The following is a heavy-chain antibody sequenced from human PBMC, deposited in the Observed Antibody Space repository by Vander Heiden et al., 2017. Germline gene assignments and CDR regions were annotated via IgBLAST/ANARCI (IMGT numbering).Heavy chain of an antibody. J-gene: IGHJ6*02. CDR2: ISSSSSYI. V-gene: IGHV3-21*01. Sequence: EVQLVESGGGLVKPGGSLRLPCAASGFTFSSCSMNWVRQAPGKGLEWVSSISSSSSYIYYADSVKGRFTISRDNAKNSLYLQMNSLRAEDTAVYYCARDVQGCMLCPSYYYYGMDVWGQGTTVTVSS. CDR1: GFTFSSCS. D-gene: IGHD2-8*01. CDR3: ARDVQGCMLCPSYYYYGMDV.